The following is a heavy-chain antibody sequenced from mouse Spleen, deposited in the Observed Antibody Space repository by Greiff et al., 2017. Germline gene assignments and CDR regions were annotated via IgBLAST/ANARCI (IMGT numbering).Heavy chain of an antibody. CDR1: GYTFTDYN. D-gene: IGHD2-1*01. CDR2: INPNNGGT. J-gene: IGHJ3*01. V-gene: IGHV1-22*01. CDR3: ARRNYGNPVWFAY. Sequence: VQLQQSGPELVKPGASVKMSCKASGYTFTDYNMHWVKQSHGKSLEWIGYINPNNGGTSYNQKFKGKATLTVNKSSSTAYMELRSLTSEDSAVYYCARRNYGNPVWFAYWGQGTLVTVSA.